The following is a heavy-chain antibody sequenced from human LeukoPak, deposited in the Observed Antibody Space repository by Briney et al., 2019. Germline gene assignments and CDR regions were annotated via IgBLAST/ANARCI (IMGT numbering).Heavy chain of an antibody. D-gene: IGHD5-18*01. Sequence: GGSLRLSCAASGFTFSSYSMNWVRQAPGKGLEWVAFIRYDGSNKYYADSVKGRFTISRDNSKNTLYLQMNSLRAEDTAVYYCARDRFKSWKQLWATLDYWGQGTLVTVSS. V-gene: IGHV3-30*02. CDR1: GFTFSSYS. J-gene: IGHJ4*02. CDR3: ARDRFKSWKQLWATLDY. CDR2: IRYDGSNK.